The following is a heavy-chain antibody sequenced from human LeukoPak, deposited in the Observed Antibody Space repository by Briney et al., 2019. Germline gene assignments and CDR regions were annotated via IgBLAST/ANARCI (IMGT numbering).Heavy chain of an antibody. V-gene: IGHV4-34*01. J-gene: IGHJ4*02. CDR2: INHSGST. CDR3: AREQGYCSSTSCYTLYRYSGSYRGYFDY. D-gene: IGHD2-2*02. CDR1: GGSFSGYY. Sequence: PSETLSLTCAVYGGSFSGYYWSWIRQPPGKGLEWIGEINHSGSTNDNPSLKSRVTISVDTSKNQFSLTLSSVTAADTAVYYCAREQGYCSSTSCYTLYRYSGSYRGYFDYWGQGTLVTVSS.